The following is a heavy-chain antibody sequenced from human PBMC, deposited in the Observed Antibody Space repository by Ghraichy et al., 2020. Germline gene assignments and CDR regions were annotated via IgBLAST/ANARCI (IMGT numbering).Heavy chain of an antibody. V-gene: IGHV3-23*01. J-gene: IGHJ4*01. CDR2: ISGSGGST. D-gene: IGHD5-18*01. Sequence: GESLRLSCAASGFTFSSYAMSWVRQAPGKGLEWVSAISGSGGSTYYADSVKGRFTISRDNSKNTLYLQMNSLRAEDTAVYYCANQIRLWTPRQGPFDYWSHETLVTVSS. CDR3: ANQIRLWTPRQGPFDY. CDR1: GFTFSSYA.